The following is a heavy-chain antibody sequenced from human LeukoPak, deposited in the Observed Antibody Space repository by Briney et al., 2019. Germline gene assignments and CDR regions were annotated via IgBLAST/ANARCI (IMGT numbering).Heavy chain of an antibody. CDR3: TRDAIWFGEFLLDF. D-gene: IGHD3-10*01. J-gene: IGHJ4*02. CDR2: ISGYNGKT. V-gene: IGHV1-18*01. CDR1: GYTFIDFG. Sequence: ASVKVSCKASGYTFIDFGISWVRQAPGQGLEWMAWISGYNGKTHYAPKFQDRVTMTTDTATNTAYMDLRSLTSDDTAIYYCTRDAIWFGEFLLDFWGQGTLVTVSS.